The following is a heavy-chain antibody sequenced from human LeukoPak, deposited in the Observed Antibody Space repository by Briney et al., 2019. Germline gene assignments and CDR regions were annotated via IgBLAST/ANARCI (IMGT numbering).Heavy chain of an antibody. V-gene: IGHV3-7*01. D-gene: IGHD3-9*01. Sequence: PGGSLRLSCAASGFTFSSYWMSWVRQAPGKGLEWVANIKQDGSEKYYVDSVKGRYTISRDNAKNSLYLQMNSLRAEDTAVYYCARVETWDYDILTGYDYWGQGTLVTVSS. CDR3: ARVETWDYDILTGYDY. CDR1: GFTFSSYW. CDR2: IKQDGSEK. J-gene: IGHJ4*02.